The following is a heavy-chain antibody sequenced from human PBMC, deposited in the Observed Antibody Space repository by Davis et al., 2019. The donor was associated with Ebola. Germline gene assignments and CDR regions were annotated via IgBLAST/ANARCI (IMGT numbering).Heavy chain of an antibody. CDR3: LKYCSSTSCYGGYGMDV. D-gene: IGHD2-2*01. Sequence: GESLKISCAASGFTFSGSAMHWVRQASGKGLEWVGRIRSKANSYATAYAASVKGRFTISRDDSKNTAYLQMNSLKTEDTAVYYCLKYCSSTSCYGGYGMDVWGQGTTVTVSS. V-gene: IGHV3-73*01. CDR1: GFTFSGSA. J-gene: IGHJ6*02. CDR2: IRSKANSYAT.